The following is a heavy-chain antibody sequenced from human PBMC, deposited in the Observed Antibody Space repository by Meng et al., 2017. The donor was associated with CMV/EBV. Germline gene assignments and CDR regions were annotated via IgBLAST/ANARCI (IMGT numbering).Heavy chain of an antibody. CDR2: INPSGGST. D-gene: IGHD2-2*01. J-gene: IGHJ6*02. Sequence: ASVTVSCQASGYTFTSYYMHWVRQAPGQGLEWMGIINPSGGSTSYAQKFQGRVTMTRDTSTSTVYMELSSLRSEDTAVYYCARDPLIVVVPAAISGVSDYYYGMYVWGQGTTVTVSS. CDR3: ARDPLIVVVPAAISGVSDYYYGMYV. V-gene: IGHV1-46*01. CDR1: GYTFTSYY.